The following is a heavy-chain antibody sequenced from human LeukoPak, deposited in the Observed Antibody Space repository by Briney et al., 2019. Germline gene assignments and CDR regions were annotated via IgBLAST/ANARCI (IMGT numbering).Heavy chain of an antibody. CDR3: ARGGLEAVDY. CDR1: GFTFSTYW. J-gene: IGHJ4*02. D-gene: IGHD1-1*01. Sequence: PGGSLRLSCAASGFTFSTYWMHWVRQAPGKGLVWVSRTNDDGSSTSYADSVKGRFTISRDNAKNTLYLQMHSLRADDTAVYYCARGGLEAVDYWGQGTLVTVSS. V-gene: IGHV3-74*01. CDR2: TNDDGSST.